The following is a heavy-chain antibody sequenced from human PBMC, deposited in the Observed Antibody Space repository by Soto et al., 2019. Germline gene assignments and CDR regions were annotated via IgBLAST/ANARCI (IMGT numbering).Heavy chain of an antibody. D-gene: IGHD5-18*01. J-gene: IGHJ4*02. Sequence: SETLSLTCTVSGGSVSSYSWTWVRQPPGKGLEWIGYVYYSGSTHYNPSLKSRVTISLDTSKNQFSLKLTSVTAADTAMYFCASSPPAMVAPNIWGQGTLVTVSS. CDR1: GGSVSSYS. CDR3: ASSPPAMVAPNI. V-gene: IGHV4-59*02. CDR2: VYYSGST.